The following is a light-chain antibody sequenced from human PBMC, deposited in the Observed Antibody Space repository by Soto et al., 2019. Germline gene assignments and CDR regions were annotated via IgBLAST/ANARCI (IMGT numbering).Light chain of an antibody. CDR2: GGS. CDR1: QSLHSKY. V-gene: IGKV3-20*01. Sequence: EIVLTQSPGTLSLAPGERATLSCRAGQSLHSKYFSWYQQIPGQAPRLLIYGGSNRATGIPDRFSGSGSGTDFTLTISRLEPEDFAVYYCQQYNNWPITFGQGTRLEIK. CDR3: QQYNNWPIT. J-gene: IGKJ5*01.